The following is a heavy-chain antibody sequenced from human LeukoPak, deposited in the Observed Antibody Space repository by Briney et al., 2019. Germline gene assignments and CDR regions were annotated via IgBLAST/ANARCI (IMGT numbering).Heavy chain of an antibody. V-gene: IGHV3-7*01. D-gene: IGHD6-19*01. CDR3: ARGGGSGWPFDY. Sequence: GGSLRLSCAASGFTFSSYSSYWMSWVRQAPGKGLEWVANIKEDGSEKYYVDSVKGRFTISRDSAKNSVHLQMNSLRAEDTAVYYCARGGGSGWPFDYWGQGTLVTVSS. CDR1: GFTFSSYSSYW. CDR2: IKEDGSEK. J-gene: IGHJ4*02.